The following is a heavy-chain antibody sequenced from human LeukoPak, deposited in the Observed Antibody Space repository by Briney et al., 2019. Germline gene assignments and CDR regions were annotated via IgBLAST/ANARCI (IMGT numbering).Heavy chain of an antibody. CDR2: IYYSGST. V-gene: IGHV4-39*07. CDR1: GGSISSSSYY. D-gene: IGHD6-19*01. CDR3: ARVRLFSSGWYEANY. J-gene: IGHJ4*02. Sequence: SETLSLTCTVSGGSISSSSYYWGWIRQPPGKGLEWIGSIYYSGSTYYNPSLKSRVTISVDTSKNQFSLKLSSVTAADTAVYYCARVRLFSSGWYEANYWGQGTLVTVSS.